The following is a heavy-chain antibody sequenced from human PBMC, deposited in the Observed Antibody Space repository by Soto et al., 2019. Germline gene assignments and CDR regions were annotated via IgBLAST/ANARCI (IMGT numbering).Heavy chain of an antibody. CDR3: VRGRANYSFDF. CDR2: ISGGGVPV. D-gene: IGHD1-1*01. J-gene: IGHJ4*02. V-gene: IGHV3-48*02. CDR1: GFTFSGYS. Sequence: EVQLVQSGGDLVQPGGSLRLSCKASGFTFSGYSMDWVRQAPGKGLEWIAYISGGGVPVYYADSVKGRFTISRDNAKNSLYLQMNHLRDEDTAIYYCVRGRANYSFDFWGQGALVTVSS.